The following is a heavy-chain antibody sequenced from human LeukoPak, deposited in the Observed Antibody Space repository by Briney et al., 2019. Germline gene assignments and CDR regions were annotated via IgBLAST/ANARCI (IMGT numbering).Heavy chain of an antibody. J-gene: IGHJ3*02. V-gene: IGHV3-23*01. Sequence: GGSLRLSCAASGFTFSNYAMTWVRQAPGKGLEWVSVISDTGGSTYYADSVKGRFTISRDNSKNTLHLQMNSLRAEGTAVYYCAKDWSLHYDFWSGIIWGQGTMVAVSS. CDR2: ISDTGGST. D-gene: IGHD3-3*01. CDR1: GFTFSNYA. CDR3: AKDWSLHYDFWSGII.